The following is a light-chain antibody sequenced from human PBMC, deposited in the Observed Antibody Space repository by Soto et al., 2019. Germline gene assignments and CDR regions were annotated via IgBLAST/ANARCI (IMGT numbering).Light chain of an antibody. J-gene: IGKJ2*01. CDR1: QSVLYSSNNKNY. CDR3: QQYYSPPYN. Sequence: DIVMTQSPDSLAVSLGERATINCKSSQSVLYSSNNKNYLSWYQQKPGQPPKLLIYWASTRESGVPDRFSGSGSGTDFTLTISSLQAEDVAVYYCQQYYSPPYNFGQGTKLEIK. V-gene: IGKV4-1*01. CDR2: WAS.